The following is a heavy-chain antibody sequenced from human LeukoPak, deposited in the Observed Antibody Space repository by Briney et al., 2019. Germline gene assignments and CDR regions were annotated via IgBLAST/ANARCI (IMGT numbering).Heavy chain of an antibody. D-gene: IGHD1-26*01. V-gene: IGHV3-30*02. CDR2: IRSDGSNK. Sequence: PGGSLRLSCAASGFTFSGYGMHWVRQAPGKGLEWVAFIRSDGSNKFHADSVKGRFTISRDNSKNTLYLQMNSLRPEDTAVYYCAKLVGAAPFDYWGQGTLVTVSS. J-gene: IGHJ4*02. CDR1: GFTFSGYG. CDR3: AKLVGAAPFDY.